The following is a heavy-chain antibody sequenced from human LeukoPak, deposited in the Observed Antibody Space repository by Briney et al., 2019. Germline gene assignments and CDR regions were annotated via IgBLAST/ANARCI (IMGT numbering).Heavy chain of an antibody. CDR2: IYYSGST. J-gene: IGHJ4*02. CDR1: GGSISSSSYY. D-gene: IGHD2-2*01. V-gene: IGHV4-39*01. Sequence: SETLSLTCTVSGGSISSSSYYWGWIRQPPGKGLEWIGSIYYSGSTYYNPSLKSRVTISVDTSKNRFSLKLSSVTAADTAVYYCARYTLGYCSSTSCEGGLSFDYWGQGTLVTVSS. CDR3: ARYTLGYCSSTSCEGGLSFDY.